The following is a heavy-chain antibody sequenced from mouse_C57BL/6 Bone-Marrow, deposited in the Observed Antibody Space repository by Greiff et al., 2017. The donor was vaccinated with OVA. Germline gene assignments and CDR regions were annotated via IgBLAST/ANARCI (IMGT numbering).Heavy chain of an antibody. CDR3: ARGDYSP. CDR1: GYTFTSYW. D-gene: IGHD1-1*01. V-gene: IGHV1-69*01. CDR2: IDPSDSYT. J-gene: IGHJ2*01. Sequence: QVQLQQSGAELVMPGASVKLSCKASGYTFTSYWMHWVKQRPGQGLEWIGEIDPSDSYTNYNQKFKGKSTLTVDKSSSTAYMQLSSLTSEDSAVYYCARGDYSPWGQGTTLTVSS.